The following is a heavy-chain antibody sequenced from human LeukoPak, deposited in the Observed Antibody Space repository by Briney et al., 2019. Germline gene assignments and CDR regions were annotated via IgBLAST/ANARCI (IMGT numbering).Heavy chain of an antibody. D-gene: IGHD5-18*01. CDR3: AKDLGSVGYSYGAHPWFDP. J-gene: IGHJ5*02. CDR1: GFTLSSYA. CDR2: ISGSGGST. V-gene: IGHV3-23*01. Sequence: TGGSLRLSCAASGFTLSSYAMSWVRQAPGKGLEWVSAISGSGGSTYYADSVKGRFTISRDNSKNTLYLQMNSLRAEDTAVYYCAKDLGSVGYSYGAHPWFDPWGQGTLVTVSS.